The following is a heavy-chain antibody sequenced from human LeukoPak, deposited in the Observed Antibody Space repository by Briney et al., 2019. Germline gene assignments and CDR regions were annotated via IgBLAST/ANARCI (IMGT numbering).Heavy chain of an antibody. CDR3: ARGTTGWFDP. CDR1: GGSISSGGYY. D-gene: IGHD3-9*01. Sequence: PSQTLSLTCTVSGGSISSGGYYWSWIRQPPGKGLEWIGYIYHSGSTYYNPSLKSRVTISVDRSKNQFSLKLSSVTAADTAVYYCARGTTGWFDPWGQGTLVTVSS. V-gene: IGHV4-30-2*01. CDR2: IYHSGST. J-gene: IGHJ5*02.